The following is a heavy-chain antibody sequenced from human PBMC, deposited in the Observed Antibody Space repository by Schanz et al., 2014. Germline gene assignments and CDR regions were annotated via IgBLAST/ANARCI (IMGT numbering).Heavy chain of an antibody. Sequence: EVQLVESGGGLVKPGGSLRLSCGVSGFTASSHSMNWVRQAPGKGLEWVSAISGSGGSTYYADSVKGRFTISRDNSKNTLYLQMNSLRAEDTALYYCVRDELLWFGEVLSLDYWGQGALVTVSS. CDR2: ISGSGGST. CDR1: GFTASSHS. V-gene: IGHV3-23*04. D-gene: IGHD3-10*01. J-gene: IGHJ4*02. CDR3: VRDELLWFGEVLSLDY.